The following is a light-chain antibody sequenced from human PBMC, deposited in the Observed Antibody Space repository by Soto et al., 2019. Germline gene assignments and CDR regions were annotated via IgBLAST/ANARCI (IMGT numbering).Light chain of an antibody. CDR3: SSYTSNNTLRYV. CDR1: ISDVGGYNY. V-gene: IGLV2-14*01. J-gene: IGLJ1*01. CDR2: EVS. Sequence: QSVLTQPASVSGSPGQSITISCTGTISDVGGYNYVSWYQQRPGKAPKLMIYEVSNRPSGVSSRFSGSKSGNTASLTISGLQAEDETDYYCSSYTSNNTLRYVLGTGTKVTVL.